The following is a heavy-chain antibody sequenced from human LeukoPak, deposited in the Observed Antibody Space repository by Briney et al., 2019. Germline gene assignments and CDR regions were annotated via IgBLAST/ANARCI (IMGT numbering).Heavy chain of an antibody. CDR1: GGSISNKY. CDR3: ASGAGTYDFWSGMGHDAFDI. D-gene: IGHD3-3*01. V-gene: IGHV4-59*01. Sequence: SETLSLTCTVSGGSISNKYWSWIRQPPGKGLEWIGYIYYSGSTNYNPSLKTRVTISLDMSKNQFSLKLSSVTAADTAVYYCASGAGTYDFWSGMGHDAFDIWGQGTMVTVSS. CDR2: IYYSGST. J-gene: IGHJ3*02.